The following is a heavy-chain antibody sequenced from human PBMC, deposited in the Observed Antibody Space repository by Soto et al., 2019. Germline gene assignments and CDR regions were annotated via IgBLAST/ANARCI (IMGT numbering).Heavy chain of an antibody. J-gene: IGHJ6*02. CDR2: IKQDGSEK. CDR1: GFTFSSYW. CDR3: ARIASAGRGWDV. V-gene: IGHV3-7*01. Sequence: EVQLVESGGGLVQPGGSLRLSCAASGFTFSSYWMSWVRQAPVKGLEWVGNIKQDGSEKNYVDFMEGRFTISRDNAENSLYLQMNSLRAEDTAVYYSARIASAGRGWDVWGQGTTVVVSS. D-gene: IGHD6-13*01.